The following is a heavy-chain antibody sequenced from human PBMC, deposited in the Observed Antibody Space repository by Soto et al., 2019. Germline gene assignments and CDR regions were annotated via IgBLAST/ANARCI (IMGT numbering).Heavy chain of an antibody. Sequence: QVQLVQSGAEVKKPGSSVKVSCKASGGTFSSYAISWVRQAPGQGLEWMGGIIPSFGTANYAQKFQGRVTITADESTSTAYMELSSLRSEDTAVYYCARGDYGDYTGSNDGFDIWGQGTMVTVSS. CDR2: IIPSFGTA. J-gene: IGHJ3*02. V-gene: IGHV1-69*12. D-gene: IGHD4-17*01. CDR3: ARGDYGDYTGSNDGFDI. CDR1: GGTFSSYA.